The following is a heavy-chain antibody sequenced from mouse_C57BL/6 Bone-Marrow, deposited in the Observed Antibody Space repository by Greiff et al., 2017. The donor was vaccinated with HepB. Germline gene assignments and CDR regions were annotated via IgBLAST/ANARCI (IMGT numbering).Heavy chain of an antibody. CDR2: IHPSDSDT. CDR1: GYTFTSYW. D-gene: IGHD1-1*01. Sequence: QVQLKQPGAELVKPGASVKVSCKASGYTFTSYWMHWVKQRPGQGLEWIGRIHPSDSDTNYNQKFKGKATLTVDKSSSTAYMQLSSLTSEDSAVYYCAIDYYGSSYEFAYWGQGTLVTVSA. V-gene: IGHV1-74*01. J-gene: IGHJ3*01. CDR3: AIDYYGSSYEFAY.